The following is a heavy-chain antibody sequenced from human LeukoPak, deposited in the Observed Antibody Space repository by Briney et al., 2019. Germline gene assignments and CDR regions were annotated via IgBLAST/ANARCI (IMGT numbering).Heavy chain of an antibody. V-gene: IGHV3-7*01. CDR2: IEQDGSEK. J-gene: IGHJ4*02. CDR3: AKVASIAAAGEFGS. Sequence: GGSLRLSCAASGFTFSSHWMSWVRQAPGKGLEWVANIEQDGSEKYYVDSVKGRFTISRDNAKNSLYLQMNSLGDEDTAVYHCAKVASIAAAGEFGSWGQGTLVTVSS. CDR1: GFTFSSHW. D-gene: IGHD6-13*01.